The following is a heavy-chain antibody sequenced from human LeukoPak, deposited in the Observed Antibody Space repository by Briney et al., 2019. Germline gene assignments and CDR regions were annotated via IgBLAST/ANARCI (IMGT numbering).Heavy chain of an antibody. D-gene: IGHD3-22*01. CDR1: GGSISSGDHY. J-gene: IGHJ4*02. CDR2: IFYSGST. V-gene: IGHV4-30-4*08. CDR3: ARDRYYYDSSGYHGAYFDY. Sequence: PSQTLALTCTVSGGSISSGDHYWSWIRQPQGKGRVRIDCIFYSGSTYYNPSLKSRVTISVDTSKNQFSLKLSSVTAADTAVYYCARDRYYYDSSGYHGAYFDYWGQGTLVTVSS.